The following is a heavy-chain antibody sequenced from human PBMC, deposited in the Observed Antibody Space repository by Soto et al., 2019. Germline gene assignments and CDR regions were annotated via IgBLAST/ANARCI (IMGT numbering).Heavy chain of an antibody. J-gene: IGHJ4*02. CDR3: AREHSSSWVDY. Sequence: QVQLVQSGAEVKKPGASVKVSCKASGYTFTSYDINWVRQATGQGIEWMGWMNHNSGNTGYAQKFQGRVTMTRNTSISPTYMELSSVRSEATAVSYWAREHSSSWVDYWGQGHLVTVSS. CDR2: MNHNSGNT. V-gene: IGHV1-8*02. CDR1: GYTFTSYD. D-gene: IGHD6-13*01.